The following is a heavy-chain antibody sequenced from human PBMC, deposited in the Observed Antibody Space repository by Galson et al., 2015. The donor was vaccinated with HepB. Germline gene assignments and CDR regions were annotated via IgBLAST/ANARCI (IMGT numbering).Heavy chain of an antibody. CDR3: ARGGRGYDFWSGSPLDY. D-gene: IGHD3-3*01. J-gene: IGHJ4*02. V-gene: IGHV3-30-3*01. Sequence: SLRLSCAASGFTFSSYAMHWVRQAPGKGLEWVAVISYDGSNKYYADSVKGRFTISRDNSKNTLYLQMNSLRAEDTAVYYCARGGRGYDFWSGSPLDYWGQGTLVTASS. CDR1: GFTFSSYA. CDR2: ISYDGSNK.